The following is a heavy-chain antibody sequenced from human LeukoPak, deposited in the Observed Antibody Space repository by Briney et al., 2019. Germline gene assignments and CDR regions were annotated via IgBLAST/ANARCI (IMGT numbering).Heavy chain of an antibody. CDR1: GYTFTRYY. J-gene: IGHJ4*02. D-gene: IGHD2-2*01. Sequence: GASVKVSCKASGYTFTRYYMHWVRQAPGQGLEWMGIINPSGGSTSYAQKFQGRVTMTRDMSTSTVYMELSSLRSEDTAVYYCARDPGDIVVVPAAAGIDYWGQGTLVTVSS. CDR2: INPSGGST. V-gene: IGHV1-46*01. CDR3: ARDPGDIVVVPAAAGIDY.